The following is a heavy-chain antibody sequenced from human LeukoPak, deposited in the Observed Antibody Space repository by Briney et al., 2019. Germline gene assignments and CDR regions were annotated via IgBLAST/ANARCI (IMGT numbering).Heavy chain of an antibody. CDR1: GGTFSSYA. Sequence: GASVKVSCKASGGTFSSYAISWVRQAPGQGLEWMGMIYSRDGSTSYAQNFQGRVTVTRDTSTTTVHMELRGLRSEDTAVYYCARDQEGFDYWGQGTVVTVSS. CDR3: ARDQEGFDY. CDR2: IYSRDGST. V-gene: IGHV1-46*01. J-gene: IGHJ4*02.